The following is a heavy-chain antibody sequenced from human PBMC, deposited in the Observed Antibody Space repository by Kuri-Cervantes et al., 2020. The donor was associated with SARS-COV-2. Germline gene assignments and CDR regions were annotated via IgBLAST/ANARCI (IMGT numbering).Heavy chain of an antibody. CDR2: IKQDGSEK. D-gene: IGHD3-3*01. CDR3: ARRNDFWSGAYFDY. V-gene: IGHV3-7*01. J-gene: IGHJ4*02. CDR1: GFTFSSYW. Sequence: GESLKISCAASGFTFSSYWMSWVRQAPGKGLEWVANIKQDGSEKYYVDSVKGRFTISRDNAKNSLYLQMNSLRAEDTAVYYCARRNDFWSGAYFDYWGQGTLVTVSS.